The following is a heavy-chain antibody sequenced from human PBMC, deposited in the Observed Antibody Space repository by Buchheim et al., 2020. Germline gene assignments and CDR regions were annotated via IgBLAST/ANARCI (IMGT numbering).Heavy chain of an antibody. V-gene: IGHV3-23*01. CDR2: IIGSGGST. Sequence: EVQLLESGGGLVQPGASLRLSCAASGFTFSSFGMSWVRQAPGKGLEWVSTIIGSGGSTFYADSVKGRFTISRDNSKNTLYLQMSSLRADDTAIYYCARDGQAIPLDVWGQGTT. CDR1: GFTFSSFG. J-gene: IGHJ6*02. D-gene: IGHD2-21*01. CDR3: ARDGQAIPLDV.